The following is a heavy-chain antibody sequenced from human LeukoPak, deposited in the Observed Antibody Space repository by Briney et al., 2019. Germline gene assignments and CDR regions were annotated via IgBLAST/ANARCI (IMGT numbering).Heavy chain of an antibody. CDR3: ARDNYYYGSNANDAFDI. CDR2: IKHDGSQK. J-gene: IGHJ3*02. V-gene: IGHV3-7*01. CDR1: GFSFSNYW. D-gene: IGHD3-22*01. Sequence: PGGSLRLSCAASGFSFSNYWMTWVRQAPGKGLEWEANIKHDGSQKYYVDSVKGRFTISRDNAENSLYLHMNSLRAEDTAMYYCARDNYYYGSNANDAFDIWGQGTVVTVSS.